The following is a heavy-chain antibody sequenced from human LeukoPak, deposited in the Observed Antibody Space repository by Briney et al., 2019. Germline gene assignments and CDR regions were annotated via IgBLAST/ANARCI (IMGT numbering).Heavy chain of an antibody. CDR3: ARDPDTAGVDFDY. Sequence: ASVKVSCKASGYTLTTSDINWVRQATGQGLEWMGWMNPNTGHTGFTQKFQGRVTMTRSISLNTAYMELSSLRSEDTAVYYCARDPDTAGVDFDYWGQGTLVTFSS. V-gene: IGHV1-8*01. D-gene: IGHD5-18*01. CDR2: MNPNTGHT. J-gene: IGHJ4*02. CDR1: GYTLTTSD.